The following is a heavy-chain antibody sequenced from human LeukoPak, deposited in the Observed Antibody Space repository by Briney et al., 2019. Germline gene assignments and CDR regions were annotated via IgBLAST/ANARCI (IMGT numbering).Heavy chain of an antibody. CDR1: GFTFSSYW. V-gene: IGHV3-7*01. J-gene: IGHJ6*02. CDR3: ARDVSSSSWYEYYYYYGMDV. D-gene: IGHD6-13*01. CDR2: INRDGSEK. Sequence: GGSLRLSCAASGFTFSSYWMSWVRQAPGEGLEWVANINRDGSEKYYVDSVKGRFTISRDNAKNSLYLQMNSLRAEDTAVYYCARDVSSSSWYEYYYYYGMDVWGQGTTVTVSS.